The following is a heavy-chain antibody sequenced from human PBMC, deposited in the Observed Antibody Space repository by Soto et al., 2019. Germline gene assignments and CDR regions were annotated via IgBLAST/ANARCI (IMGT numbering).Heavy chain of an antibody. CDR1: GYSFTTYW. Sequence: GESLKISCKGSGYSFTTYWLGLVRQMPGKGLEWMGIIYPGDSDTRYSPSFQGQVTISADKSTSTAYMELSSLRSEDTAMYYCARGLRLPFLTLYYYDSSGYYPFDYWGQGTLVTVSS. V-gene: IGHV5-51*01. D-gene: IGHD3-22*01. CDR3: ARGLRLPFLTLYYYDSSGYYPFDY. J-gene: IGHJ4*02. CDR2: IYPGDSDT.